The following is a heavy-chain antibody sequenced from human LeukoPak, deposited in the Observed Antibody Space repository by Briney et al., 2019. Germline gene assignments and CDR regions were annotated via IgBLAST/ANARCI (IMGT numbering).Heavy chain of an antibody. CDR2: INPNSGGT. CDR3: AREPPYYDILTGPAFDY. D-gene: IGHD3-9*01. V-gene: IGHV1-2*02. Sequence: GASVKVSCKASGYTFTGYYMHWVRQAPGQGLEWMGWINPNSGGTNYAQKFQGRVTMTTDTSTTTAYMELRSLRSDDTAVYYCAREPPYYDILTGPAFDYWGQGTLVTVSS. CDR1: GYTFTGYY. J-gene: IGHJ4*02.